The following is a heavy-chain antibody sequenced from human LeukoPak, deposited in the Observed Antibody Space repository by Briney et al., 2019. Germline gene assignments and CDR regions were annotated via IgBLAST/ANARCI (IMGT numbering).Heavy chain of an antibody. D-gene: IGHD6-19*01. V-gene: IGHV3-15*01. CDR3: TTEVYSSGWYFY. CDR1: GFTFSNAW. Sequence: GGSLRLSCAASGFTFSNAWMSWVRQAPGKGLEWVGRIKSRTDGGTTDYAAPVKGRFTISRDDSKNTLYLQMNSLKTEDTAVYYCTTEVYSSGWYFYWGQGTLVTVSP. J-gene: IGHJ4*02. CDR2: IKSRTDGGTT.